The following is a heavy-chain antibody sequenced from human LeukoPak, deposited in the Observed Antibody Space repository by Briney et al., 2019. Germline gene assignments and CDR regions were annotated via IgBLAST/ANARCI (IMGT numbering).Heavy chain of an antibody. J-gene: IGHJ4*02. V-gene: IGHV3-23*01. CDR2: INRGGHNT. D-gene: IGHD6-6*01. CDR3: ARASRHSSSAAFDY. CDR1: GFSFSGYS. Sequence: GGSLRLSCEASGFSFSGYSMIWVRQAPGKGLEWVSEINRGGHNTFYTDSVKGRFTISRDNSKNTLYLQMNSLRAEDTAVYYCARASRHSSSAAFDYWGQGTLVTASS.